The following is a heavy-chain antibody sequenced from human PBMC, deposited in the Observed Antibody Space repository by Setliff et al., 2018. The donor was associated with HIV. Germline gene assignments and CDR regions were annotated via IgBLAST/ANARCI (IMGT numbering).Heavy chain of an antibody. J-gene: IGHJ1*01. Sequence: GESLKISCTVVGFSIENFDMHWIRQAPGKGLEWVSLLWRDEVGEYYADSVKGRFSISRDRSRNTVSLQMISLRVEDTAMYYCGNKGGQVWGPGTLVTVSS. CDR1: GFSIENFD. D-gene: IGHD3-16*01. CDR3: GNKGGQV. V-gene: IGHV3-33*08. CDR2: LWRDEVGE.